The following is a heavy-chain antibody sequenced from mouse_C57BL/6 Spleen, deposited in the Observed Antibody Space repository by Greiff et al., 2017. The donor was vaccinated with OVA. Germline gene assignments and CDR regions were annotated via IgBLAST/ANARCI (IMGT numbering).Heavy chain of an antibody. CDR2: IDPSDSET. D-gene: IGHD4-1*01. CDR3: ASLVGKDYFDY. V-gene: IGHV1-52*01. J-gene: IGHJ2*01. CDR1: GFTFTSYW. Sequence: QVQLKQPGAELVRPGSSVKLSCKASGFTFTSYWMHWVKQRPIQGLEWIGNIDPSDSETHYNQKFKDKATLTVDKSSSTAYMQLSSLTSEDSAVYYCASLVGKDYFDYWGQGTTLTVSS.